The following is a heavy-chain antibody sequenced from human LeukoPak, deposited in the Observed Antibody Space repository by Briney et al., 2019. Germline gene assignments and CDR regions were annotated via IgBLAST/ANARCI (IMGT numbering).Heavy chain of an antibody. V-gene: IGHV3-74*01. CDR3: ARGYGYNDY. Sequence: PGGSLRLSCAASGYTFSSYCMHWVRHAPGKGLVWVSLINTEGSITIYADSVKGRFTISRDNAKNTLFLQMNRLRAEDTAMFYWARGYGYNDYWGQGTLVTVSS. D-gene: IGHD5-24*01. J-gene: IGHJ4*02. CDR2: INTEGSIT. CDR1: GYTFSSYC.